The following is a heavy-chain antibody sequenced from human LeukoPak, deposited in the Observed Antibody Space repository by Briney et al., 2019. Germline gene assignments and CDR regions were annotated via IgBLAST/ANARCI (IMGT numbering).Heavy chain of an antibody. CDR2: ISYDGTNR. J-gene: IGHJ4*02. CDR3: QKTAYEILTAWDPKTFDY. Sequence: GRYLRLSCAASGFAYSSFPLHRVRKAPARGLDGMAVISYDGTNRYFADSVKGLITIYRDNYKHTLYQQMNSFRPENKPFFFKQKTAYEILTAWDPKTFDYWGQGALVTVSS. D-gene: IGHD3-9*01. V-gene: IGHV3-30-3*01. CDR1: GFAYSSFP.